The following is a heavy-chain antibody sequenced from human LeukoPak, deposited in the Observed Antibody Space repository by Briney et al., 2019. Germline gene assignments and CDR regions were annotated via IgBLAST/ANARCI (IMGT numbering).Heavy chain of an antibody. D-gene: IGHD4-17*01. V-gene: IGHV4-34*01. J-gene: IGHJ4*02. CDR2: INHSGST. CDR1: GGSFSGYY. Sequence: SETLSLTCAVYGGSFSGYYWSWIRQPPGKGLEWIGEINHSGSTNYNPSLKSRVTISVDTSKNQFSLKLSSVTAADTAVYYCATGDYGYFDYWGQGTLVTVSS. CDR3: ATGDYGYFDY.